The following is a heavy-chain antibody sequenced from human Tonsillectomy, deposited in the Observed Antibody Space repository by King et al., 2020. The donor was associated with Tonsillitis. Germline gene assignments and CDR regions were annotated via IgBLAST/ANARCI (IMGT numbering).Heavy chain of an antibody. Sequence: VQLAESGGGVVQPGRSLRLSCAASGFTFSSYGMHWVRQAPGKGLEWVAVRSFDGSSKYYAASVTSRFTISRDNSKNTLYLQMNSLRAAYTAVYYCAKSHCSSTSCYPNYYYYYGMDVWGQGTTVTVSS. CDR2: RSFDGSSK. D-gene: IGHD2-2*01. V-gene: IGHV3-30*18. CDR1: GFTFSSYG. CDR3: AKSHCSSTSCYPNYYYYYGMDV. J-gene: IGHJ6*02.